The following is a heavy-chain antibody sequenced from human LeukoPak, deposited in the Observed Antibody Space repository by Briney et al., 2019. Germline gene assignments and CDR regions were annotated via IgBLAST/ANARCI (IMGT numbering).Heavy chain of an antibody. D-gene: IGHD3-10*01. V-gene: IGHV4-59*01. CDR2: IYYSGST. CDR1: GGSISSYY. J-gene: IGHJ6*02. CDR3: ARDAIGSGSYYNSGMDV. Sequence: SGTLSLTCTVSGGSISSYYWSWIRQPPGKGLEWIGYIYYSGSTNYNPSLKSRVTISVDTSKNQFYLKLSSVTAADTAVYYCARDAIGSGSYYNSGMDVWGQGTTVTVSS.